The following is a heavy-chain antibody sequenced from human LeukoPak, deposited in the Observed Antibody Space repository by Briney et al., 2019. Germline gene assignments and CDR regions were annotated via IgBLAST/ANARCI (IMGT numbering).Heavy chain of an antibody. CDR1: GYTLTELS. CDR2: FDPEDGET. D-gene: IGHD2-21*02. CDR3: ARGGNCGGDCYTPRNYYYGMDV. Sequence: ASVKVSCKVSGYTLTELSMHWVRQAPGKGLEWMGGFDPEDGETIYAQKFQGRVTMTRDTSTSTVYMELSSLRSEDTAVYYCARGGNCGGDCYTPRNYYYGMDVWGQGTTVTVSS. V-gene: IGHV1-24*01. J-gene: IGHJ6*02.